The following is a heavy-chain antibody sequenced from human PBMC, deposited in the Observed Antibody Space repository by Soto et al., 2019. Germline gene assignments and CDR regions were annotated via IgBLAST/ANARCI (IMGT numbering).Heavy chain of an antibody. V-gene: IGHV3-30*09. CDR3: ASRLTETVSALGY. Sequence: QVQLVESGGGVVQTGASLRLSCSASGFTFTSFAIHWVRQAPGKGLEWVSVISENGVNKYSAESVRGRFVISRDNSKNTVEQEMNSLRPEDTAVYFCASRLTETVSALGYWGQGTLVSVSA. J-gene: IGHJ4*02. CDR1: GFTFTSFA. D-gene: IGHD2-8*01. CDR2: ISENGVNK.